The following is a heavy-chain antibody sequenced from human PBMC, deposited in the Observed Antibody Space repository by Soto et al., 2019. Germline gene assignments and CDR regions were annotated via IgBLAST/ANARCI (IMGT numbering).Heavy chain of an antibody. CDR1: GYSFTSYW. Sequence: EVQLVQSGAEVKKPGESLKISCKGSGYSFTSYWIGWVRQMPGKGLEWMGIIYPGDSDTRYSPSFQGQVTISADKSISTAYLQWSSLKASDTAMYYGARLSTVVLTRGGYFDLWGRGTLVTVSS. J-gene: IGHJ2*01. D-gene: IGHD4-17*01. CDR3: ARLSTVVLTRGGYFDL. CDR2: IYPGDSDT. V-gene: IGHV5-51*03.